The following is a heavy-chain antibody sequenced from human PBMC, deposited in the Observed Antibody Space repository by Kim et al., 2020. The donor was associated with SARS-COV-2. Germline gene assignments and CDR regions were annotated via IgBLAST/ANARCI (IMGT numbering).Heavy chain of an antibody. J-gene: IGHJ6*02. CDR2: IDRVGNT. CDR3: ARSLGYGITGTAGYGMDG. Sequence: GGSLRLSCAASGFSVSDKSMNWVRQAPGKGLEWVSVIDRVGNTYYADSVKGRFTVSRDNSKNILYLQMNSLRADDTAVYYCARSLGYGITGTAGYGMDGWGQGTTVTVSS. V-gene: IGHV3-53*01. CDR1: GFSVSDKS. D-gene: IGHD1-7*01.